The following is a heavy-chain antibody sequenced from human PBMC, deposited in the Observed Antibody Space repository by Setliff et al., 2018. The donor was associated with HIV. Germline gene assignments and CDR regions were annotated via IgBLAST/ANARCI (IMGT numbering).Heavy chain of an antibody. Sequence: SETLSLTCAVSGSSISSSYRWGWIRQSPGKGLEWIGNIYNSGSTYYNPSLKSRVTMSVDTSKNQFSLKLSSVTAVDTAIYYCARNFWNGPPDYYYYGMDVWGQGTTVTVSS. V-gene: IGHV4-28*01. CDR2: IYNSGST. CDR1: GSSISSSYR. D-gene: IGHD3-3*01. J-gene: IGHJ6*02. CDR3: ARNFWNGPPDYYYYGMDV.